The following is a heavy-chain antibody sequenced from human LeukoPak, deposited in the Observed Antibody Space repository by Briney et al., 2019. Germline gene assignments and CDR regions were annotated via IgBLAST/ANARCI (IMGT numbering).Heavy chain of an antibody. V-gene: IGHV3-11*04. CDR3: ATRVTADSYDASDI. CDR2: ISSSGSTI. D-gene: IGHD2-21*02. Sequence: GVSLRLSCAASGFTFSDYYMSWIRQAPGKGPEWVSYISSSGSTIYSADSVKGRFTISRDNDKNSLYLQMNSLRADDTALYYCATRVTADSYDASDIWGQGTFVTVSS. J-gene: IGHJ3*02. CDR1: GFTFSDYY.